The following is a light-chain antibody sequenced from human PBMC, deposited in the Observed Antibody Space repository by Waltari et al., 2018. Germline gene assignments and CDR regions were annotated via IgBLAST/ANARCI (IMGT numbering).Light chain of an antibody. J-gene: IGLJ1*01. Sequence: SSELTQDPAVSVALGQTVRITCQGESLRNYYANWYRKKPGQAPLLVMYGKIKRPSGTPDRFSGSYAGETASLPITGAQAEYEAYYSGNSRDSKGNPFVSGPATKVTVL. CDR1: SLRNYY. CDR2: GKI. V-gene: IGLV3-19*01. CDR3: NSRDSKGNPFV.